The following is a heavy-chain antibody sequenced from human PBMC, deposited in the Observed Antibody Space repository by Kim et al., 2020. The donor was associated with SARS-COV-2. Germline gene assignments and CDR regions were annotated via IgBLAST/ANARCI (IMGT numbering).Heavy chain of an antibody. J-gene: IGHJ4*02. CDR1: GGTFSSYA. CDR2: IIPIFGTA. CDR3: ARDIPAGIAVAGPGS. V-gene: IGHV1-69*13. D-gene: IGHD6-19*01. Sequence: SVKVSCKASGGTFSSYAISWVRQAPGQGLEWMGGIIPIFGTANYAQKFQGRVTITADESTSTAYMELSSLRSEDTAVYYCARDIPAGIAVAGPGSWGQGTLVTVSS.